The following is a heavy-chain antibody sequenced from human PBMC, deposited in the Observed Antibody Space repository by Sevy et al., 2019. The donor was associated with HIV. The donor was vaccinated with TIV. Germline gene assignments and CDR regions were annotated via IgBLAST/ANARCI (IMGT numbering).Heavy chain of an antibody. V-gene: IGHV3-53*01. CDR2: IYSGGST. D-gene: IGHD6-13*01. J-gene: IGHJ4*02. Sequence: GGSLRLSCAASGFTVSSNYMSWVRQAPGKGLEWVSVIYSGGSTYYADSVKGRFTIYRDNSKNTLYLQMNSLRAEDTAVYYCAREGIAAAGLFDYWGQGTLVTVSS. CDR3: AREGIAAAGLFDY. CDR1: GFTVSSNY.